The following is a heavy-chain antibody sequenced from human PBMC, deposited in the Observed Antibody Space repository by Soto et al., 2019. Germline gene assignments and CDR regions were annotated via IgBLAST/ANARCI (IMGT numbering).Heavy chain of an antibody. CDR3: AKDRDGAAAGPTKFYGMDV. V-gene: IGHV3-23*01. Sequence: LRLSCAASGFTFSSYAMSWVRQAPGKGLEWVSVISGSGDSTYYADSVRGRFTISRDNSKSTLYLQMNSLRAEDTAVYYCAKDRDGAAAGPTKFYGMDVWGQGTTVTVSS. CDR1: GFTFSSYA. CDR2: ISGSGDST. D-gene: IGHD6-13*01. J-gene: IGHJ6*02.